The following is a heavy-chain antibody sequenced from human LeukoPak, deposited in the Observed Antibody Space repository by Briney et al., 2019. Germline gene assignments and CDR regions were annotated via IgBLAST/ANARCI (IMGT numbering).Heavy chain of an antibody. CDR2: IIPIFGTA. Sequence: ASVKVSCKASGGTFSSYAISWVRQAPGQGLEWMGRIIPIFGTANYAQKFQGRVTITADESTSTAYMEPSSLRSEDTAVYYCARDSITIFGVVTPRRFYFDYWGQGTLVTVSS. V-gene: IGHV1-69*13. CDR3: ARDSITIFGVVTPRRFYFDY. D-gene: IGHD3-3*01. CDR1: GGTFSSYA. J-gene: IGHJ4*02.